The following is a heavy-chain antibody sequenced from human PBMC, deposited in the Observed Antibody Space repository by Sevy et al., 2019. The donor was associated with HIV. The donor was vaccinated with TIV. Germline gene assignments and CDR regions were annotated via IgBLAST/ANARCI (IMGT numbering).Heavy chain of an antibody. CDR1: GYTFTNYG. CDR3: ARDPNGSGDFDY. V-gene: IGHV1-18*04. Sequence: ASVNVSCKASGYTFTNYGISWMRQAPGQGLEWMGWISAFNDNTNYAQKFQGRVTMTTDTSTSTAYMELRSLRSDDTAVYYCARDPNGSGDFDYWGQGTLVTVSS. J-gene: IGHJ4*02. D-gene: IGHD3-10*01. CDR2: ISAFNDNT.